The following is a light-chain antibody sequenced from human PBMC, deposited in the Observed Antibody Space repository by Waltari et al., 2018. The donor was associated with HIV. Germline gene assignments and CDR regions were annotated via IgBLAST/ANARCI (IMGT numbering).Light chain of an antibody. CDR1: SSDVGSYNL. CDR3: CSYAGSSTYV. CDR2: EGN. V-gene: IGLV2-23*01. J-gene: IGLJ3*02. Sequence: QSALTQPASVSGSPGQSLTISCTGTSSDVGSYNLVSWYQQHPGKAPKLMIYEGNKRPSGVSNRFSGSKSGNTASLTISGLQAEDEADYYCCSYAGSSTYVFGGGTKLTVL.